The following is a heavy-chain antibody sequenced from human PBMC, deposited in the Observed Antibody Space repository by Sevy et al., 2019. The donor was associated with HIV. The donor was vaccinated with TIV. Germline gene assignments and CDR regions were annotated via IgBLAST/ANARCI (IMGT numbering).Heavy chain of an antibody. CDR1: GFTVSSNY. D-gene: IGHD3-10*01. V-gene: IGHV3-53*01. Sequence: GSLRLSCAASGFTVSSNYMSWVRQAPGKGLEWVSVIYSGGSTYYADSVKGRFTISRDNSKNTLYLQMNSLRAEDTAVYYCARDSSYYGSGRGEDYWGQGTLVTVSS. CDR2: IYSGGST. J-gene: IGHJ4*02. CDR3: ARDSSYYGSGRGEDY.